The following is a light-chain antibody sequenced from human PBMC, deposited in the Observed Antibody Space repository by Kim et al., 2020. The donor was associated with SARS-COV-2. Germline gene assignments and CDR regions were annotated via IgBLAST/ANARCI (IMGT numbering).Light chain of an antibody. CDR2: GAS. Sequence: SASGGDSVTITCRASQTISKYLNWYQQKPGKAPKIVVYGASSLKSGVPSRFSGSTSGTDFTLTISSLQPEDFATYYCQQTYSIPYTFGQGTKLEI. J-gene: IGKJ2*01. CDR1: QTISKY. CDR3: QQTYSIPYT. V-gene: IGKV1-39*01.